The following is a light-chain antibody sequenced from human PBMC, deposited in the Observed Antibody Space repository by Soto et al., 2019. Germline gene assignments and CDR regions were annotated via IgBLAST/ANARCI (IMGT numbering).Light chain of an antibody. V-gene: IGKV1-39*01. J-gene: IGKJ1*01. CDR1: QSISSY. Sequence: DIQMTQSPSSLSASVGDRVTITCRASQSISSYLNWYQQKPGKAPKLLIYAASSLQSGVPSRFSGSGSGTDFTLTISSLQPEDFATYYCQQSHSTSWTFGQGTKVDIK. CDR2: AAS. CDR3: QQSHSTSWT.